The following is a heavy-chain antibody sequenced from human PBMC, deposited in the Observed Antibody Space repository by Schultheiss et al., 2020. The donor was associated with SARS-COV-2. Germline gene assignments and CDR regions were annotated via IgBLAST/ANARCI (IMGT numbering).Heavy chain of an antibody. CDR2: IVVGSGNT. D-gene: IGHD6-19*01. J-gene: IGHJ5*02. CDR1: GFTFTSSA. Sequence: SVKVSCKASGFTFTSSAMQWVRQARGQRLEWIGWIVVGSGNTNYAQKFQGWVTMTRDTSISTAYMELSRLRSDDTAVYYCARGVWGSGWYGPNWFDPWGQGTLVTVSS. CDR3: ARGVWGSGWYGPNWFDP. V-gene: IGHV1-58*02.